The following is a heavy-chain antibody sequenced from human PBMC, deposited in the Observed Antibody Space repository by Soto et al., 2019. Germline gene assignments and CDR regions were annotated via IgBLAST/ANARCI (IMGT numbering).Heavy chain of an antibody. D-gene: IGHD1-1*01. V-gene: IGHV4-39*01. Sequence: SETLSLTCTVPGGSISSSSYYWGWIRQPPGKGLEWIGSIYYSGSTYYNPSLKSRVTISVDTSKNQFSLKLSSVTAADTAVYYCARHGTSNSYYYYYYGMDVWGQGTTVTVSS. J-gene: IGHJ6*02. CDR3: ARHGTSNSYYYYYYGMDV. CDR2: IYYSGST. CDR1: GGSISSSSYY.